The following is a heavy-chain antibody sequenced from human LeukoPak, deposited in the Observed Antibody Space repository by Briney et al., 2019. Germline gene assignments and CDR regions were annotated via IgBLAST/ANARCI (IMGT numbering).Heavy chain of an antibody. CDR2: IKQDGSEK. D-gene: IGHD2-2*01. Sequence: GGSLRLSCAASGFTFSSYWMSWVRQAPGKGLEWVANIKQDGSEKYYVDSVKGRFTISRDNAKNSVYLRMNSLRAEDTAVYYCARLRYCSSSICYEPFDYWGQGTLVTVSS. J-gene: IGHJ4*02. CDR3: ARLRYCSSSICYEPFDY. CDR1: GFTFSSYW. V-gene: IGHV3-7*01.